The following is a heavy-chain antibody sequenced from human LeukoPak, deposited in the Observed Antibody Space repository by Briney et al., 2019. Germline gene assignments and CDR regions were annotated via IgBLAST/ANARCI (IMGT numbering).Heavy chain of an antibody. J-gene: IGHJ4*02. D-gene: IGHD3-22*01. CDR1: GFTFSSYG. CDR3: AKYYYDSSGYYCIPYYFDY. Sequence: GGSLRLSCAASGFTFSSYGMSWVRQAPGKGLEWVANIKQDGSEKYYVDSVKGRFTISRDNAKNSLYLQMNSLRAEDTAVYYCAKYYYDSSGYYCIPYYFDYWGQGALVTVSS. CDR2: IKQDGSEK. V-gene: IGHV3-7*01.